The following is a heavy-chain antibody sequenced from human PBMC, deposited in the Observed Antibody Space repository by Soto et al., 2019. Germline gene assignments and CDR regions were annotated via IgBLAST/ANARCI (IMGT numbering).Heavy chain of an antibody. V-gene: IGHV4-31*03. CDR3: ARVAYYYGSGSYPLDY. CDR2: ISYRGST. D-gene: IGHD3-10*01. Sequence: QVQLQESGPGLVKPSQTLSLTCTVSGGSISSGGYYWSWIRQHPGKGLEWIGYISYRGSTSYNPSHKSRGTISVDTSKNQFSLKLSSVTAADTAVYYCARVAYYYGSGSYPLDYWGQGTLVTGSS. J-gene: IGHJ4*02. CDR1: GGSISSGGYY.